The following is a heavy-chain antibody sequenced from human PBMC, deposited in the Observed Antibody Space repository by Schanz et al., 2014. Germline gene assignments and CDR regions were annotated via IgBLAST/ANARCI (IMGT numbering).Heavy chain of an antibody. J-gene: IGHJ3*02. CDR2: ISRDGTTS. D-gene: IGHD1-26*01. Sequence: VQLVESGGGVVQPGGSLRLSCAASGFTFSNYGIHWVRQALGKGLEWLSYISRDGTTSYYADSVKGRFTISRDNSKNTLYLQMNSLRAEDTAVYYCARDGAGRAPDAFDIWGQGTMVTVSS. V-gene: IGHV3-48*01. CDR1: GFTFSNYG. CDR3: ARDGAGRAPDAFDI.